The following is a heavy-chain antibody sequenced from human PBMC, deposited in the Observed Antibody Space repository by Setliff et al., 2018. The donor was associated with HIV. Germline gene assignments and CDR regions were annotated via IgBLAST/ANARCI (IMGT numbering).Heavy chain of an antibody. Sequence: ETLSLTCTVPGDSISSDFYWGWIRQPPGKGLEWIGSIYHSGNTYYMPSLQSRVTISVDMSKNQFSLNLNSVTAADTAVYYCARGQGCGGGCHYALEMWGQGTMVTVSS. D-gene: IGHD2-21*02. CDR3: ARGQGCGGGCHYALEM. CDR1: GDSISSDFY. J-gene: IGHJ3*02. CDR2: IYHSGNT. V-gene: IGHV4-38-2*02.